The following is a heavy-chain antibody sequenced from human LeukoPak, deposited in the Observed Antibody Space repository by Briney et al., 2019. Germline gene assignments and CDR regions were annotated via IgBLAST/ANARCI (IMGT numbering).Heavy chain of an antibody. Sequence: GGSLRLSCAASGFTFSRYAMSWVRQAPGKGLEWVSTIDGSGVSTYYADSVKGRFTISRDNSKNTLYLQMNSLRAEDTAVYYCAKDRLSSSWYFGFDYWGQGTLVTVSS. CDR2: IDGSGVST. CDR3: AKDRLSSSWYFGFDY. J-gene: IGHJ4*02. V-gene: IGHV3-23*01. D-gene: IGHD6-13*01. CDR1: GFTFSRYA.